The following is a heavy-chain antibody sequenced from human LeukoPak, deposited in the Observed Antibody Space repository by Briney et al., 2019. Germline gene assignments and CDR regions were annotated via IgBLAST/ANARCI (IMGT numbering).Heavy chain of an antibody. CDR1: GFTFSSYW. CDR2: IKQDGSEK. V-gene: IGHV3-7*01. D-gene: IGHD5-24*01. CDR3: ARSGWWMATNFDY. J-gene: IGHJ4*02. Sequence: GGSLRLSCAASGFTFSSYWMSWVRQAPGKGLEWVANIKQDGSEKYYVDSVKGRFTISRDNAKNSLYPQMNSLRAEDTAVYYCARSGWWMATNFDYWGQGTLATVSS.